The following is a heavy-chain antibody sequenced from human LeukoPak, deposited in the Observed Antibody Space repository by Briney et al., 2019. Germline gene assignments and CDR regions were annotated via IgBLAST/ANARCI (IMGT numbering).Heavy chain of an antibody. Sequence: SETLSLTCAVYGGSFSGYYWSWIRQHPGKGLEWIGYIYYSGSTYYNPSLKSRVTISVDTSKNQFSLKLSSVTAADTAVYYCARAKCSSTSCYGPYYYYGMDVWGQGTTVTVSS. D-gene: IGHD2-2*01. CDR3: ARAKCSSTSCYGPYYYYGMDV. V-gene: IGHV4-31*11. J-gene: IGHJ6*02. CDR2: IYYSGST. CDR1: GGSFSGYY.